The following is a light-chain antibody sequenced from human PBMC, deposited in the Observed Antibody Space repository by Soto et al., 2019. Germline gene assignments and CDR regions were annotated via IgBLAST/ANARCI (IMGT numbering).Light chain of an antibody. CDR3: QSYDRGTNVV. CDR1: SGNIASHY. V-gene: IGLV6-57*04. Sequence: NFMLTQPHSVSESTGKTVTISCARSSGNIASHYVQWYQQRPGSIPTVVISEDSRRPSGVPDRFSGSIDTSSNSASLTISGLKTEDEADYYCQSYDRGTNVVFGGGTKLTVL. J-gene: IGLJ2*01. CDR2: EDS.